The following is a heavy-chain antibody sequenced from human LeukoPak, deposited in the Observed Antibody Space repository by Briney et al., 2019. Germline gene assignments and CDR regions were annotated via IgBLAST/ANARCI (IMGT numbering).Heavy chain of an antibody. CDR1: GGSFSGYY. D-gene: IGHD3-22*01. CDR2: IYYSGST. V-gene: IGHV4-59*01. CDR3: ARGGDSSGYYYGLED. J-gene: IGHJ4*02. Sequence: SETLSLTCAVYGGSFSGYYWSWIRQPPGKGLEWIGYIYYSGSTNYNPSLKSRVTISVDTSKNQFSLKLSSVTAADTAVYYCARGGDSSGYYYGLEDWGQGTLVTVSS.